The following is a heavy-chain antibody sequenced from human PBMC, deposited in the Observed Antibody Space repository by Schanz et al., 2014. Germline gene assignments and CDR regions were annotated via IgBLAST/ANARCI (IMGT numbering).Heavy chain of an antibody. Sequence: EVQLVESGGGLVKPGGSLRLSCAASGFTFSNYSMNWVRQAPGKGLEWVGRIKSKVDGGTTDNAAPVQGRFTISRDDSKNTLHLQMNSLKTEDTAVYYCSTDLTAVDYDAIGLWGQGTMVTVSS. CDR1: GFTFSNYS. CDR3: STDLTAVDYDAIGL. D-gene: IGHD4-17*01. J-gene: IGHJ3*01. CDR2: IKSKVDGGTT. V-gene: IGHV3-15*01.